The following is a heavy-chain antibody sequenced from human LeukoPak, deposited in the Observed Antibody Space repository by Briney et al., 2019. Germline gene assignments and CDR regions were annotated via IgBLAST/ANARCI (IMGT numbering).Heavy chain of an antibody. D-gene: IGHD1-26*01. J-gene: IGHJ4*02. Sequence: ASVKVSCKASGYIFTSYGISWVRQAPGQGLEWMGGIIPIFGTANYAQKFQGRVAITADESASTAYMELSSLRSEDTAVYYCARDIVGASYWGQGTLVTVSS. V-gene: IGHV1-69*13. CDR3: ARDIVGASY. CDR2: IIPIFGTA. CDR1: GYIFTSYG.